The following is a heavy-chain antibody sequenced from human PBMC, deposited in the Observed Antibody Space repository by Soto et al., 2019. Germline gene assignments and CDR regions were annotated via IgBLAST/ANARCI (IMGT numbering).Heavy chain of an antibody. CDR3: AHKIYGDYVDY. D-gene: IGHD4-17*01. CDR2: IYWDDDK. Sequence: QITLKESGPTPVKPTQTLTLTCTFSGFSLTTYAMGVGWIRQPPGKALEWLALIYWDDDKRYNPSLESRLTITKDTSKNQVVLSMNTMEHMDTATSFCAHKIYGDYVDYWGQGTLVTVSS. V-gene: IGHV2-5*02. CDR1: GFSLTTYAMG. J-gene: IGHJ4*02.